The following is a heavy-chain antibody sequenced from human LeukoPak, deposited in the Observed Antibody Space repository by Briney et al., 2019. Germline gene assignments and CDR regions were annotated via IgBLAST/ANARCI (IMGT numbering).Heavy chain of an antibody. CDR1: GFTFDRYD. D-gene: IGHD3-16*01. CDR3: AGGRGQIINY. CDR2: IENAADT. J-gene: IGHJ4*02. V-gene: IGHV3-13*01. Sequence: GGSLRLSCAASGFTFDRYDLHWVRQVPGKGLEWVSAIENAADTYYPGSVKGRFTISRENAKNSFYLQMNALRAGDTAVYFCAGGRGQIINYWGQGTLVTVSS.